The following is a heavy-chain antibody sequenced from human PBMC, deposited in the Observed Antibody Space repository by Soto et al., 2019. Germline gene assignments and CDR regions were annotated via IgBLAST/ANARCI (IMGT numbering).Heavy chain of an antibody. CDR1: GYTFTEYG. CDR2: ISPYNGKT. J-gene: IGHJ4*02. Sequence: ASVKVSCKTSGYTFTEYGISWFRQAPGQGLEWMGWISPYNGKTNYIQEFQDRVTITTDTSSSTVYMDLRTLKSDDTAIYFCARADYGDTKIYSFDHWGQGTLVTVSS. D-gene: IGHD4-17*01. CDR3: ARADYGDTKIYSFDH. V-gene: IGHV1-18*01.